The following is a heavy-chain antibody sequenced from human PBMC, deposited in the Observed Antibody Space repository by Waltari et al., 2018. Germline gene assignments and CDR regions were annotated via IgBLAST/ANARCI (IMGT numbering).Heavy chain of an antibody. Sequence: EVQLVESGGGLVRPGGSLSLSCAASGFTFSSYGMNWFHRAPGKGLEWVSSISSSSSYIYYADSVKGRFTISRDNAKNSLYLQMNSLRAEDTAVYYCAREGYDSSGYSFDYWGQGTLVTVSS. CDR1: GFTFSSYG. V-gene: IGHV3-21*01. J-gene: IGHJ4*02. CDR3: AREGYDSSGYSFDY. D-gene: IGHD3-22*01. CDR2: ISSSSSYI.